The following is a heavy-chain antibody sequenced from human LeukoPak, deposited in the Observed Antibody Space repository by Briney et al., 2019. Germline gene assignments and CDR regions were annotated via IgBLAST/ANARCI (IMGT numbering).Heavy chain of an antibody. D-gene: IGHD6-6*01. Sequence: PSETLSLTCTVSGGSIRSSSYYWGWIRQPPGKGLEWIGSIYYSGSTYYNPSLKSRVTISVDTSKNQFSLKLSSVTAADTAVYYCARVSARGRGSDYWGQGTLVTVSS. J-gene: IGHJ4*02. V-gene: IGHV4-39*01. CDR3: ARVSARGRGSDY. CDR1: GGSIRSSSYY. CDR2: IYYSGST.